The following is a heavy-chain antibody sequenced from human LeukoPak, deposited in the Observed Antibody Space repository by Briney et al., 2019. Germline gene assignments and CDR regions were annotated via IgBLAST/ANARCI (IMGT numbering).Heavy chain of an antibody. CDR1: GYTFTSYA. CDR3: ARDPGRKVATAFGYFDL. D-gene: IGHD5-12*01. Sequence: ASVKVSCKASGYTFTSYAMHWVRQAPGQRLEWMGWINAGNGNTKYSQKFQGRVTITRDTSASTAYMELSSLRSEDTAVYYCARDPGRKVATAFGYFDLWGRGTLVTVSS. V-gene: IGHV1-3*01. CDR2: INAGNGNT. J-gene: IGHJ2*01.